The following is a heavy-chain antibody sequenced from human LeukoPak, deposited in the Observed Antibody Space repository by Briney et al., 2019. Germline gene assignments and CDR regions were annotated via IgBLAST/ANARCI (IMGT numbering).Heavy chain of an antibody. J-gene: IGHJ6*03. V-gene: IGHV1-69*05. Sequence: GASVKVSCKASGGTFSSYAISWVRQAPGQGLEWMGGIIPIFGTANYAQKLQGRVTITTDESTSTAYMELSSLRSEGTAVYYCARGRSSSWYSYYYMDVWGKGATVTVSS. CDR1: GGTFSSYA. D-gene: IGHD6-13*01. CDR2: IIPIFGTA. CDR3: ARGRSSSWYSYYYMDV.